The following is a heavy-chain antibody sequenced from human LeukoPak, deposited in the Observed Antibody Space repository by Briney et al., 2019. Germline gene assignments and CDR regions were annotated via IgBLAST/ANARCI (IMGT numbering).Heavy chain of an antibody. CDR3: ARGGAYSSSWYGGAFDI. D-gene: IGHD6-13*01. CDR2: IYYSGST. Sequence: SETLSLTCTVSAGSISSYDWSWIRQPPGKGLEWIGYIYYSGSTNYNPSLKSRVTISVDTSKNQFSLKLNSVTTADTAVYYCARGGAYSSSWYGGAFDIWGQGTMVTVSS. J-gene: IGHJ3*02. CDR1: AGSISSYD. V-gene: IGHV4-59*01.